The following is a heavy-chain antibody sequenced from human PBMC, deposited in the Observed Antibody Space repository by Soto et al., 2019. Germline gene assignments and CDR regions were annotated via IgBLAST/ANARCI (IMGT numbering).Heavy chain of an antibody. CDR3: ARGPGYYFDY. J-gene: IGHJ4*02. Sequence: GGSLRLSCAASGFTFSSYAMHWVRQAPGKGLDYVSAISSNGGSTYYANSVKGRFTISRDNSKNTLYLQMGSLRAEDMAVYYCARGPGYYFDYWGQGTLVTVSS. CDR1: GFTFSSYA. V-gene: IGHV3-64*01. CDR2: ISSNGGST.